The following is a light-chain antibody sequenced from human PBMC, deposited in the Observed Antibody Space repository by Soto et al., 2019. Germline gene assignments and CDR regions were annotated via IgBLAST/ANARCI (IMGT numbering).Light chain of an antibody. J-gene: IGLJ1*01. CDR3: SSHAGSNTPYV. Sequence: QSALTQPHSASGSPGQSVTISCTGTSSDVGGYNYVSWYQHHPGNAPKLMIYEVNKRTSGVPDRFSGSKSGNTASLTVSGLQAEDEADYYCSSHAGSNTPYVFGTGTKVTVL. V-gene: IGLV2-8*01. CDR1: SSDVGGYNY. CDR2: EVN.